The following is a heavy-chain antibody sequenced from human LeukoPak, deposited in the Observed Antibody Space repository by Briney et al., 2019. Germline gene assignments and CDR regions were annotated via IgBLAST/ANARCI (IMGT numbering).Heavy chain of an antibody. CDR2: IPYDGSNK. J-gene: IGHJ4*02. CDR1: GFMFSSYA. Sequence: GGSLRLSCAASGFMFSSYAMHWVRQAPGKGLEWVAIIPYDGSNKYYADSVKGRFTISRDNSKNTLYLQMNSLRPEDTAVYYCARFSGRGATTWGQGTLVTVSS. D-gene: IGHD1-26*01. V-gene: IGHV3-30*04. CDR3: ARFSGRGATT.